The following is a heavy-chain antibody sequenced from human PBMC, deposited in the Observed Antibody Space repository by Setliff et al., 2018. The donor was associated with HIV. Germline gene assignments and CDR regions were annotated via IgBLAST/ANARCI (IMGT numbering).Heavy chain of an antibody. CDR1: GFTFSNYW. J-gene: IGHJ4*02. V-gene: IGHV3-7*01. Sequence: GVLRLSCAASGFTFSNYWMTWVRQAPGKGLEWVANIKEDGAEKNYVDSVKGRFTISRDNAKNSLYLQMNSLRAEDTAVYYCARRGQFFDDWGPGTLVTVSS. CDR3: ARRGQFFDD. CDR2: IKEDGAEK.